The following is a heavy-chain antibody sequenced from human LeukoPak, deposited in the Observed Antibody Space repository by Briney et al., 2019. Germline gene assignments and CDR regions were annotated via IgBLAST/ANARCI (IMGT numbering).Heavy chain of an antibody. Sequence: SETLSLTCAVYGGSFSGYYWSWIRQPPGKGLEWIGEINHNGSTNYNPSLKSRVTISVDTSKNQFSLKLSSVTAADTAAYYCARWYYDFWSGYYRLGYYYMDVWGKGTTVTVSS. CDR2: INHNGST. V-gene: IGHV4-34*01. J-gene: IGHJ6*03. D-gene: IGHD3-3*01. CDR1: GGSFSGYY. CDR3: ARWYYDFWSGYYRLGYYYMDV.